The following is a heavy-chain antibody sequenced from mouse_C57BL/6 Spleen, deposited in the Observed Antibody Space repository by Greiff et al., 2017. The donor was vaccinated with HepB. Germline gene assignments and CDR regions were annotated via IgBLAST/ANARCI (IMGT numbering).Heavy chain of an antibody. V-gene: IGHV14-4*01. CDR2: IDPENGDT. CDR3: TTGYYYAMDY. Sequence: EVMLVESGAELVRPGASVKLSCTASGFNIKDDYMHWVKQRPEQGLEWIGWIDPENGDTEYASKFQGKATITADTSSNTAYLQLSSLTSEDTAVYYCTTGYYYAMDYWGQGTSVTVSS. J-gene: IGHJ4*01. CDR1: GFNIKDDY.